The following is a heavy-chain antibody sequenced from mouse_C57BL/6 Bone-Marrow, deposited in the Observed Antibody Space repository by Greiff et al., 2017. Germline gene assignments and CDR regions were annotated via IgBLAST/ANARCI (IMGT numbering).Heavy chain of an antibody. V-gene: IGHV1-61*01. CDR3: ARYDYYSND. J-gene: IGHJ2*01. CDR1: GYTFTSYW. Sequence: QVQLKQPGAELVRPGSSVKLSCKASGYTFTSYWMDWVKQRPGQGLEWIGNIYPSDSATHYNQKFKDKATLTVDKSSSTAYMQLSSLTSEDSAVYYCARYDYYSNDWGQGTTLTVSS. CDR2: IYPSDSAT. D-gene: IGHD2-5*01.